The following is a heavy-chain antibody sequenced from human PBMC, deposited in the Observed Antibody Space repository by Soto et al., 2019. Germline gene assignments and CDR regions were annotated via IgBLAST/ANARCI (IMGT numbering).Heavy chain of an antibody. CDR1: VGSFSGSY. V-gene: IGHV4-34*01. D-gene: IGHD3-10*01. J-gene: IGHJ5*02. CDR3: ARGTAVRRLIRRTYTWFDP. CDR2: VHHRGITTAT. Sequence: QVQLQQWGAGLLKPSETLSLTCAVYVGSFSGSYWSWIRQPPGKGLVWVGEVHHRGITTATNYHPSRKSRVTIAADTSKNQFFLQLRSVTAADTAVYSCARGTAVRRLIRRTYTWFDPWGQGTLVTVSS.